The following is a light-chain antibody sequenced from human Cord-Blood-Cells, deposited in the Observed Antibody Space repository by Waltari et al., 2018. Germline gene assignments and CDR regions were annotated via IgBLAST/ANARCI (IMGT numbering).Light chain of an antibody. V-gene: IGKV3-15*01. CDR1: QSVSSN. Sequence: EIVMTQSPATLSVSPGESATLSCRASQSVSSNLAWYQQKPGQAPRLLIYGASTRATGIPARFSGSGSGTEFTLTISSLQSEDFAVYYCQQYNNWPPHWTFGQGTKVEIK. CDR3: QQYNNWPPHWT. CDR2: GAS. J-gene: IGKJ1*01.